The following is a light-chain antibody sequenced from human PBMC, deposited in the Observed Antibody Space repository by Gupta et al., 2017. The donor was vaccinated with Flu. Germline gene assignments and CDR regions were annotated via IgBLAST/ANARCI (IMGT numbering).Light chain of an antibody. V-gene: IGKV3-20*01. Sequence: GTLSLSPGERATLTCRASQSVSSSYLAWYQQKPGQAPRLLIYGASSRATGIPDRFSGSGSGTDFTLTISRLDPEDFAVYYCQQYGGSAKAFGQGTKLEI. CDR1: QSVSSSY. CDR3: QQYGGSAKA. J-gene: IGKJ2*01. CDR2: GAS.